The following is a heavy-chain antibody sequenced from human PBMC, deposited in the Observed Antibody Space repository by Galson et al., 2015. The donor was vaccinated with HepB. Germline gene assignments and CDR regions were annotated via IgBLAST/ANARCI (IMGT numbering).Heavy chain of an antibody. CDR1: GFTFSDYY. V-gene: IGHV3-11*06. J-gene: IGHJ4*02. CDR3: ARVADADYGDHSHFDY. Sequence: SLRLSCAASGFTFSDYYMSWIRQAPGKGLEWVSYISSSSTYTNYADSVKGRFTISRDNAKKSLYLQINSLRAEGTAVYYCARVADADYGDHSHFDYWGQGTLVTVSS. D-gene: IGHD4-17*01. CDR2: ISSSSTYT.